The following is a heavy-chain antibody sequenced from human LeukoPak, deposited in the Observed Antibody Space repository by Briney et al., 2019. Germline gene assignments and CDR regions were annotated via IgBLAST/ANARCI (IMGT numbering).Heavy chain of an antibody. V-gene: IGHV4-39*01. Sequence: SETLSLTCTVSGGSISSYYWGWIRQPPGKGLEWIGSIYYSGSTYYNPSLKSRVTISVDTSKNQFSLKLSSVTAADTAVYYCARPVIAAAGMSGYFDYWGQGTLVTVSS. J-gene: IGHJ4*02. CDR2: IYYSGST. D-gene: IGHD6-13*01. CDR3: ARPVIAAAGMSGYFDY. CDR1: GGSISSYY.